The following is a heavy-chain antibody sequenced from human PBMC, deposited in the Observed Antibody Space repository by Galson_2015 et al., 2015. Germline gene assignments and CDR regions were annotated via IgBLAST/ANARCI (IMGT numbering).Heavy chain of an antibody. D-gene: IGHD4-17*01. Sequence: SVKVSCKASGYTFTSYYMHWVRQAPGQGLEWMGIINPSGGSTSYAQKFQGRVTMTRDTSTSTVYMELSSLRSEDTAVYYCARDGAREPPPYGDYADAFDIWGQGTMVTVSS. V-gene: IGHV1-46*01. CDR1: GYTFTSYY. CDR2: INPSGGST. J-gene: IGHJ3*02. CDR3: ARDGAREPPPYGDYADAFDI.